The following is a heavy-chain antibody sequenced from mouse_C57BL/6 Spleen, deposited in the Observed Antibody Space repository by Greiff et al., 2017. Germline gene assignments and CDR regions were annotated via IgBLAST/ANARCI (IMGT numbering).Heavy chain of an antibody. Sequence: QVQLQQSGAELVRPGSSVKLSCKASGYTFTSYWMHWVKQRPIQGLEWIGNIDPSDSETHYNQKFKDKATLTVDKSSSTAYMQLSSLTSEDSAVYYCARSGTGTKYFDVWGTGTTVTVSS. D-gene: IGHD4-1*01. J-gene: IGHJ1*03. CDR1: GYTFTSYW. V-gene: IGHV1-52*01. CDR2: IDPSDSET. CDR3: ARSGTGTKYFDV.